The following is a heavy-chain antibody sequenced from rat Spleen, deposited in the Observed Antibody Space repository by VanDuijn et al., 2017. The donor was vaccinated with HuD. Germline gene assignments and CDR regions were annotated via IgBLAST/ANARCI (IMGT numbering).Heavy chain of an antibody. D-gene: IGHD1-1*01. CDR3: ARHGVTTVNWFAY. V-gene: IGHV5-29*01. CDR2: ISYGDSSGHSST. J-gene: IGHJ3*01. CDR1: GFTFSDYY. Sequence: EVQLVESDGGLVQPGRSLKLSCAASGFTFSDYYMAWVRQAPTKGLEWVATISYGDSSGHSSTYYRDSVKGRFTISRDNAKCSLYLQMDSLRSEDTASYYCARHGVTTVNWFAYWGQGTLVTVSS.